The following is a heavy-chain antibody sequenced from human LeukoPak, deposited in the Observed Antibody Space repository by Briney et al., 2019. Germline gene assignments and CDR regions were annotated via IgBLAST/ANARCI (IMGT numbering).Heavy chain of an antibody. CDR2: INQSGST. J-gene: IGHJ5*02. V-gene: IGHV4-34*01. D-gene: IGHD3-10*01. CDR3: ARGVFGRFDP. Sequence: PSETLPLTCVVYGGSLSGYYWNWIRQPPGKGLEWIGEINQSGSTNYNPSLKSRVTISVDTSKNQFFLNLNSVTAADTATYYCARGVFGRFDPWGQGTQVTVSS. CDR1: GGSLSGYY.